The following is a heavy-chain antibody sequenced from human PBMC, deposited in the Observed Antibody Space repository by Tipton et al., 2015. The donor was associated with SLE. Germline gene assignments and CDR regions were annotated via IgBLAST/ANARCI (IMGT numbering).Heavy chain of an antibody. J-gene: IGHJ6*02. CDR1: GGSISNNY. V-gene: IGHV4-4*07. CDR3: AREGVFCGGDCMASFMDV. D-gene: IGHD2-21*02. CDR2: IDGGGST. Sequence: TLSLTCTVSGGSISNNYWSWIRQPAGKGLEWIGRIDGGGSTNNNPSLKSRVSMSVDTAKNQFSMKLSSVTAADTAVYYCAREGVFCGGDCMASFMDVWGQGTTVTVSS.